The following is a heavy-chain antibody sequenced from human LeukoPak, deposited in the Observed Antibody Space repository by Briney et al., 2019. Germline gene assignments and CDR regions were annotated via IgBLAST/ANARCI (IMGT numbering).Heavy chain of an antibody. CDR3: ARAPYDSSGYYYG. Sequence: GGSLRLSCAASGFTSSSYSMNWVRQAPGKGLEWVSSISSSSSYIYYADSVKGRFTISRDNAKNSLYLQMDSLRAEDTAVYYCARAPYDSSGYYYGWGQGTLVTVSS. D-gene: IGHD3-22*01. V-gene: IGHV3-21*01. CDR1: GFTSSSYS. CDR2: ISSSSSYI. J-gene: IGHJ4*02.